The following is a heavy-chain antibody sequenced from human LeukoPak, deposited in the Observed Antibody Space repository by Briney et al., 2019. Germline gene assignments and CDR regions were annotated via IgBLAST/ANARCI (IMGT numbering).Heavy chain of an antibody. CDR2: ISYDGNKK. CDR3: AKVKKQWLEAFDY. Sequence: GGSLRLSCVASGFTFSSYAMHWVRQAPGKGLEWVAVISYDGNKKYYADSVKGRFTISRDNSKNTLYLQMNSLRADDTSVYYCAKVKKQWLEAFDYWGQGTLVTVSS. J-gene: IGHJ4*02. D-gene: IGHD6-19*01. CDR1: GFTFSSYA. V-gene: IGHV3-30*18.